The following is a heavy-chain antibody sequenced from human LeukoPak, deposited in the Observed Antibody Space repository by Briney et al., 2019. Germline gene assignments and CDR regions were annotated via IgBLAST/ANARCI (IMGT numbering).Heavy chain of an antibody. V-gene: IGHV3-30-3*01. CDR1: GFTFSSYA. CDR3: VRDLTGDSYFDY. CDR2: ISSDGNYK. J-gene: IGHJ4*02. Sequence: PGRSLRLSCAASGFTFSSYAMHWVRQAPGKGLEWVAVISSDGNYKYYADSERGRFTMSRDNSKNTLYLQMNSLRAEDTAVYYCVRDLTGDSYFDYWGQGTLVSVSS. D-gene: IGHD2-21*02.